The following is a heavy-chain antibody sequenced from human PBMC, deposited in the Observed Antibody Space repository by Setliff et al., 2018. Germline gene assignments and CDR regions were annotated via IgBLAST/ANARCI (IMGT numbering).Heavy chain of an antibody. D-gene: IGHD4-4*01. J-gene: IGHJ5*02. V-gene: IGHV3-23*01. Sequence: PGGSLRLSCAVSGLTFSSYAMNWVRQAPGKGLEWVSNINPAGAKTYYADSVKGRFTISRDNSKSTLYLQMNSLRAEDTAVYYCARDNVILDDSRGIFYPWYDPWGQGTLVTVSS. CDR3: ARDNVILDDSRGIFYPWYDP. CDR1: GLTFSSYA. CDR2: INPAGAKT.